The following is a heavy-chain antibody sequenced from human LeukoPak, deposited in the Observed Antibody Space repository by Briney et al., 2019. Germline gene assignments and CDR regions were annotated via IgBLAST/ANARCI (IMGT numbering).Heavy chain of an antibody. CDR1: GFTFSSYW. CDR2: IKKDGSEK. V-gene: IGHV3-7*03. D-gene: IGHD2-21*02. CDR3: ASEGPKYCGGDCYPGAFDI. Sequence: GGSLRLSCAASGFTFSSYWMSWVRQAPGKGLEWVANIKKDGSEKYYVDSVKGRFTISRDNAKTSLYLQMNSLRAEDTAVYYCASEGPKYCGGDCYPGAFDIWGQGTMVTVSS. J-gene: IGHJ3*02.